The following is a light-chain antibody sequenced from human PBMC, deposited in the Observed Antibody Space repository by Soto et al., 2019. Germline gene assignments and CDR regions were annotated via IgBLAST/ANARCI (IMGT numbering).Light chain of an antibody. CDR1: QSFSTY. Sequence: DIQMTQSPSSLSASVGDRVIITCRASQSFSTYLNWYQQKPGEAPKLLISAVSSLQSGVPSRFSGSGSGTDFTLTFSTLQPEDFATYDCQQSYNTPPSFGQGTKLEIK. V-gene: IGKV1-39*01. CDR3: QQSYNTPPS. CDR2: AVS. J-gene: IGKJ2*01.